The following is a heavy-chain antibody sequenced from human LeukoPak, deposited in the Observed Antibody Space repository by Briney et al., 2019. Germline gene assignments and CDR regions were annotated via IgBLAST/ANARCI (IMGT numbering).Heavy chain of an antibody. J-gene: IGHJ3*02. V-gene: IGHV1-69*05. CDR3: ARGASNWNYDKPNGAFDI. CDR2: IIPIFGTA. Sequence: ASVKVSCKASGGTFSSYAISWVRQAPGQGLEWTGGIIPIFGTANYAQKFQGRVTITTDESTSTAYMELSSLRSEDTAVYYCARGASNWNYDKPNGAFDIWGQGTMVTASS. CDR1: GGTFSSYA. D-gene: IGHD1-7*01.